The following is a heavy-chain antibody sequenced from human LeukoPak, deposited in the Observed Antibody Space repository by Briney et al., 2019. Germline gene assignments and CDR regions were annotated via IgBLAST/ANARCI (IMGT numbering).Heavy chain of an antibody. D-gene: IGHD2-15*01. V-gene: IGHV3-23*01. CDR1: GFSFSSDA. CDR3: AKDRGRTWVQVAN. Sequence: GDSLRLSCTGPGFSFSSDAMGWVRQAPGKGLEWVSGISGSGGSTYYADSVKGRFTISRDNSKNTLYLQMNSLRVEDTAVYYCAKDRGRTWVQVANWGQGTLVTVSS. J-gene: IGHJ4*02. CDR2: ISGSGGST.